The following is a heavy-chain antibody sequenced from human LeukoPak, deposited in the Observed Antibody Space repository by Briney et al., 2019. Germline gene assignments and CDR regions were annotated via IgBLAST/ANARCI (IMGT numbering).Heavy chain of an antibody. CDR2: IYSGGST. V-gene: IGHV3-53*01. CDR3: ASGPTGFA. D-gene: IGHD1-14*01. CDR1: GFTVSSNH. Sequence: GGSLRLSCVASGFTVSSNHMSWVRQAPGKGLEWVSVIYSGGSTYYADSVKGRFTISRDNAKNTLYLQMNSLRAEDTAVYFCASGPTGFAWGQGTLVTVSS. J-gene: IGHJ5*02.